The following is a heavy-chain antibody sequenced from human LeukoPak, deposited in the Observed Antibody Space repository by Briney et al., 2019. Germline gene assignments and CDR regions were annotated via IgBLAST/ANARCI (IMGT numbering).Heavy chain of an antibody. CDR1: GFTFNSYG. D-gene: IGHD1-26*01. Sequence: TGGSLRLSCAASGFTFNSYGMHWVRQAPGKGLEWLAFIRYDGSNTYYVDSVKGRFTISRDNSKNTLYLQMNSLRSEDTAEYYCAKGGGTYSSSFDYWGQGTLVTVSS. CDR3: AKGGGTYSSSFDY. J-gene: IGHJ4*02. V-gene: IGHV3-30*02. CDR2: IRYDGSNT.